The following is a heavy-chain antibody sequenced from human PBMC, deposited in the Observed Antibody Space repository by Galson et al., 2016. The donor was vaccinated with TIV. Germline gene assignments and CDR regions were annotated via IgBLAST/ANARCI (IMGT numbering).Heavy chain of an antibody. CDR1: GFTFSNAW. CDR2: ISPSGITM. D-gene: IGHD5-18*01. V-gene: IGHV3-11*01. CDR3: TRDVTRMDV. J-gene: IGHJ6*02. Sequence: SLRLSCAVSGFTFSNAWMTWVRQAPGKGLEWISDISPSGITMYYADSVKGRFTISRDNAKSSLYLQMNTLRVEDTAVYYCTRDVTRMDVWGQGTTVTVSS.